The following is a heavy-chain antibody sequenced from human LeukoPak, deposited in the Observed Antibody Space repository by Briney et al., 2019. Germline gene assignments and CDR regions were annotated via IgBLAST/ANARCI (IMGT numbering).Heavy chain of an antibody. J-gene: IGHJ4*02. V-gene: IGHV3-30*02. CDR3: AKDIGSYYDY. Sequence: GGSLRLSCVASGVTFSSNGMHGGRQAPGKGLEWVTFTQYDGSKKYYADSVKGRFTISRDNSKNTLYLEMNSLRAEDTAVYYCAKDIGSYYDYWGQGILVTVSS. D-gene: IGHD3-10*01. CDR2: TQYDGSKK. CDR1: GVTFSSNG.